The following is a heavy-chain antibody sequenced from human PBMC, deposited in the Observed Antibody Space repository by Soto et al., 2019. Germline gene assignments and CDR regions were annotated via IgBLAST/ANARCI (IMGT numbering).Heavy chain of an antibody. Sequence: QLHLQESGPGLVKPSETLSLTCTVSGDSFSTSNYYWGWIRQPPGKGLEWIGNIFYGGGTGVTYYNPSLKSRVIISVDTSKNQFSLKLRSITAPDTAFYFCARRGGGDSLFDSWGQGKLVTVSS. D-gene: IGHD4-17*01. CDR2: IFYGGGTGVT. V-gene: IGHV4-39*01. CDR1: GDSFSTSNYY. J-gene: IGHJ4*02. CDR3: ARRGGGDSLFDS.